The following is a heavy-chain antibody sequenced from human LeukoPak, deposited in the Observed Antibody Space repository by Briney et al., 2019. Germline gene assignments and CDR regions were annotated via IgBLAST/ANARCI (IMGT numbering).Heavy chain of an antibody. J-gene: IGHJ4*02. Sequence: SETLSLTCTVSGGSISSYYWSWIRQPPGKGLEWIGYIYYSGSTNYNLSLKSRVTISVDTSKNQFSLKLSSVTAADTAVYYCARQRWLDGFDYWGQGTLVTVSS. CDR3: ARQRWLDGFDY. CDR2: IYYSGST. V-gene: IGHV4-59*08. D-gene: IGHD6-19*01. CDR1: GGSISSYY.